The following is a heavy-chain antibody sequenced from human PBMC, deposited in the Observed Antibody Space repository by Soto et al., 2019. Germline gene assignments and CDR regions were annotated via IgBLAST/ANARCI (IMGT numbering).Heavy chain of an antibody. Sequence: AGVSLRLSCGAAGFTFSTYAMNWVRQAPGKGLEWVSSISSSSNYIYYADSLKGRFTISRDNAKNSLFLQMDSLRAEDTAVYYCARGYIAMDYWGQGTLVTVSS. CDR3: ARGYIAMDY. CDR1: GFTFSTYA. J-gene: IGHJ4*02. D-gene: IGHD2-21*01. CDR2: ISSSSNYI. V-gene: IGHV3-21*01.